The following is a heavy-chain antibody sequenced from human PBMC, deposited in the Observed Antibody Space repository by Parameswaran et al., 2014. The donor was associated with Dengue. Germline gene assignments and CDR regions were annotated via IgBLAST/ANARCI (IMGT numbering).Heavy chain of an antibody. D-gene: IGHD4-17*01. CDR1: GYTFTSYG. Sequence: ASVKVSCKASGYTFTSYGISWVRQAPGQGLEWMGWISAYNGNTNYAQKLQGRVTMTTDTSTSTAYMELRSLRSDDTAVYYCASGSVPLYYYYYGMDVWGQGTTVTVSS. V-gene: IGHV1-18*01. J-gene: IGHJ6*02. CDR3: ASGSVPLYYYYYGMDV. CDR2: ISAYNGNT.